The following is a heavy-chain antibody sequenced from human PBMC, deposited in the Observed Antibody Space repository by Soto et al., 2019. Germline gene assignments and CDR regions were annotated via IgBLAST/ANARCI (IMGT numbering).Heavy chain of an antibody. Sequence: QVQLVQSGAEVKKPGSSVKVSCKASGGTFSRYSFTWVRQAPGHGLEWMGRIIPVFGIASYAQKCQGRVPINADKATSTAYMELRSLRSEDTAVYYCAREDRDRETGLVPAAIDGMDVWGQGTTVTVSS. CDR2: IIPVFGIA. CDR3: AREDRDRETGLVPAAIDGMDV. J-gene: IGHJ6*02. CDR1: GGTFSRYS. V-gene: IGHV1-69*08. D-gene: IGHD2-2*01.